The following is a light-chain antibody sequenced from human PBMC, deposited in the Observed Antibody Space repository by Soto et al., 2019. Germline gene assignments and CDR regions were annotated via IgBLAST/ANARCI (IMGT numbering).Light chain of an antibody. CDR1: SSNIGAGYD. J-gene: IGLJ2*01. CDR2: GHT. V-gene: IGLV1-40*01. CDR3: QSYDSNFLGVI. Sequence: QSVLTQPPSVSGAPGQRVIISCTGSSSNIGAGYDVNWYQHLPGKAPKLLIYGHTNRPSGVPDRFSGSKSGTSASLAITGLQPEDEADYYCQSYDSNFLGVIFGVGTKLTVL.